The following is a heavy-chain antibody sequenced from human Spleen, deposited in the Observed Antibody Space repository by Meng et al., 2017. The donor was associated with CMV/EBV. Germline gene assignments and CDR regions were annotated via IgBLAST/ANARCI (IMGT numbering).Heavy chain of an antibody. D-gene: IGHD2-2*01. CDR1: GFTFSTYW. Sequence: GGSLRLSCAASGFTFSTYWMHWVRQAPGKGLVWVSRINSDGSSTTYADSVKGRFTISRDNAKNTLYLQMNSLRAEDTAVYYCARGSEGVPAAIDYWGQGTLVTVSS. V-gene: IGHV3-74*01. J-gene: IGHJ4*02. CDR2: INSDGSST. CDR3: ARGSEGVPAAIDY.